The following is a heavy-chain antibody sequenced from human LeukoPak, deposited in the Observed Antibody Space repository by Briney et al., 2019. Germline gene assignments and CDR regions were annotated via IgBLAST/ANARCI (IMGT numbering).Heavy chain of an antibody. D-gene: IGHD3-16*01. J-gene: IGHJ5*02. V-gene: IGHV4-59*01. CDR1: GGSINNYY. CDR3: ARGGINNWFDP. CDR2: IYYSGST. Sequence: PSETLFLTCTVSGGSINNYYWSWIRQSPGKGLEWIGDIYYSGSTKYNPSLKSRVTISLDTSKNQFSLKLSSVTAADTAVYYCARGGINNWFDPWGQGTLVTVSS.